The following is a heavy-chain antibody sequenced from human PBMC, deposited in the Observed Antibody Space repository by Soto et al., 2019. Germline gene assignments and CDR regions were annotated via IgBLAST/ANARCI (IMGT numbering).Heavy chain of an antibody. CDR1: GFTFSSYA. CDR3: AKAPDQGYGFYYFDY. D-gene: IGHD5-18*01. Sequence: PGGSLRLSCAASGFTFSSYAMNWVRQAPGKGLEWVSAVTGGGGSTFYADSVKGRFTISRDNSKNTLYLQMNSLRAEDTALYYCAKAPDQGYGFYYFDYWGQGTLVTVSS. J-gene: IGHJ4*02. CDR2: VTGGGGST. V-gene: IGHV3-23*01.